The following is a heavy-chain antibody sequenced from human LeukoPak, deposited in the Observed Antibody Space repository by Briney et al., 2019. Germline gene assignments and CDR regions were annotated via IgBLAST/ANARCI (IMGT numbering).Heavy chain of an antibody. CDR2: INHSGST. CDR1: GGSFSGFY. V-gene: IGHV4-34*01. Sequence: KPSETLSLTCAVDGGSFSGFYWGCIRQPPGKGMEWIGAINHSGSTNYNPSLKSRVTISVDTSKNQFSLKLSSVTAADTAVYYCARDCDWFDPWGQGTLVTVSS. CDR3: ARDCDWFDP. D-gene: IGHD2-21*01. J-gene: IGHJ5*02.